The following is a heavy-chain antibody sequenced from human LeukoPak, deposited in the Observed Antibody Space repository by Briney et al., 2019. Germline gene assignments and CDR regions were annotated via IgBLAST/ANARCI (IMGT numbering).Heavy chain of an antibody. CDR1: GGTFSSYA. D-gene: IGHD6-13*01. CDR2: IIPILGIA. Sequence: ASVKVSCKASGGTFSSYAISWVRQAPAQGLEWMGRIIPILGIANYAQKFQGRVTITADKSTSTAYMELSSLRSEDTAVYYCARDLGSSWYYFDYWGQGTLVTVSS. CDR3: ARDLGSSWYYFDY. V-gene: IGHV1-69*04. J-gene: IGHJ4*02.